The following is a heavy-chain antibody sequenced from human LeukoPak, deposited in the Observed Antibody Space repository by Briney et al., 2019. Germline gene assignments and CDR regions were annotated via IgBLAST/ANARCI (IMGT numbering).Heavy chain of an antibody. CDR2: INSDGSTT. J-gene: IGHJ4*02. Sequence: GGSLRLSCAPSGFTFSTSWMHCVRHAPGEGLVWVARINSDGSTTTHADTVKARFTISIDNANNTLYLQMNSLRADDTAVYYCGRDDWGSLNYWGQGTLVTVSS. CDR1: GFTFSTSW. V-gene: IGHV3-74*03. D-gene: IGHD7-27*01. CDR3: GRDDWGSLNY.